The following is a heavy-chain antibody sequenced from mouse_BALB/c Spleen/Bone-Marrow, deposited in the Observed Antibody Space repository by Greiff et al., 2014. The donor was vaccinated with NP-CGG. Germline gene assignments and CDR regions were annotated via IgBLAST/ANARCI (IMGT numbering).Heavy chain of an antibody. Sequence: VQLQQSGAELMKPGASVKISCKATGYTFSSYWIEWVKQRPGHGLEWIGEILPGSGSTNHNERFEGKATFTADTSSNTAYMQLSSLTSEDSAVYYCARRLLYYFDYWGQGTTLTVSS. J-gene: IGHJ2*01. V-gene: IGHV1-9*01. D-gene: IGHD1-2*01. CDR2: ILPGSGST. CDR1: GYTFSSYW. CDR3: ARRLLYYFDY.